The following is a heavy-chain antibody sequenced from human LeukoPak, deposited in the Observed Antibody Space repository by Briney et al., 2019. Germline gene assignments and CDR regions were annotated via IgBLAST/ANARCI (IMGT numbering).Heavy chain of an antibody. D-gene: IGHD3-22*01. J-gene: IGHJ4*02. CDR3: ARDHYYDGSGYFNFDY. CDR1: GYTLTSYD. V-gene: IGHV1-8*01. Sequence: ASVKVSCKASGYTLTSYDINWGRQSTGQGLEWMGWTNPNSGNTGYAQTFQGRVTMTRTTSITTAYMELSSLRSEDTAVYYCARDHYYDGSGYFNFDYWGQGTLVTVSS. CDR2: TNPNSGNT.